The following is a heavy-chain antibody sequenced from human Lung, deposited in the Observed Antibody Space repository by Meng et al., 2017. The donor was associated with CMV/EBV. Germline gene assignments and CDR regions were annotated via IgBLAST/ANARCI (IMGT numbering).Heavy chain of an antibody. D-gene: IGHD1-1*01. Sequence: GEXXKISCKGSGYRFSDHWIAWVRQMPGKGLEWMGIVFPGDSDTRYSPSFQGQVTISADKSISTAYLQWSSLKASDTAIYYCARRADWNLYRMDVWGQGTTVTVSS. V-gene: IGHV5-51*01. CDR1: GYRFSDHW. CDR2: VFPGDSDT. J-gene: IGHJ6*02. CDR3: ARRADWNLYRMDV.